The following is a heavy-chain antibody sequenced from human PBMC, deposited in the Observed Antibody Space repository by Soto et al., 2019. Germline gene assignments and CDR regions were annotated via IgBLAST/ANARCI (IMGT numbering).Heavy chain of an antibody. V-gene: IGHV1-18*01. J-gene: IGHJ6*02. CDR3: ARDPRVKPPYRIYYYSSVLAF. D-gene: IGHD4-4*01. CDR1: GYTFTSYG. CDR2: ISAYNGNT. Sequence: ASVKVSCKASGYTFTSYGMRWVRQAPEQGLEWMGWISAYNGNTNYAQKLQGRVTMTTDTSTSTAYMELRSLRSDDTAVYYCARDPRVKPPYRIYYYSSVLAFWGQGTTVPVSS.